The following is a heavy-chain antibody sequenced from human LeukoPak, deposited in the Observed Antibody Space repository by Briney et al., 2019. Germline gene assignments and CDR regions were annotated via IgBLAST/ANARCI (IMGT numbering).Heavy chain of an antibody. CDR1: GFTFSSYG. Sequence: GGSLRLSCAASGFTFSSYGLRWVRQAPGKGLEWVSGISGSGGSTYYADSVKGRFTISGDNSKNTLYLQMNSLRVEDTAVYYCAGRGSGSYFDYWGQGTLVTVSS. V-gene: IGHV3-23*01. CDR3: AGRGSGSYFDY. CDR2: ISGSGGST. J-gene: IGHJ4*02. D-gene: IGHD3-10*01.